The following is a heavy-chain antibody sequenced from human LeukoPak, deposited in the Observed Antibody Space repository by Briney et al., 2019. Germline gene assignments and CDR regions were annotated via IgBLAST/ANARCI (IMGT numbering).Heavy chain of an antibody. V-gene: IGHV4-4*07. Sequence: PSETLSLTCTVSGGSINSYYWTWIRQPAGKGLEWIGRIYTSGSTNYNPSLKSRVTMSVDTSKNQFSLKLTSVTAADTAVYYCARDKDPWGYSYGRFDLWGRGTLVTVSS. CDR2: IYTSGST. CDR3: ARDKDPWGYSYGRFDL. D-gene: IGHD5-18*01. CDR1: GGSINSYY. J-gene: IGHJ2*01.